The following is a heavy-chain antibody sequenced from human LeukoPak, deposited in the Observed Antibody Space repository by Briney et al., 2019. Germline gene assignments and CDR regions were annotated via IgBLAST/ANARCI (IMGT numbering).Heavy chain of an antibody. V-gene: IGHV3-21*01. CDR3: ARDKSGYHDY. D-gene: IGHD3-3*01. J-gene: IGHJ4*02. CDR1: GFTFSSYS. CDR2: ISSSSSYI. Sequence: GGSLRLCCAASGFTFSSYSMNWVRQAPGKGLEWVSSISSSSSYIYYADSVKGRFTISRDNAKNSLYLQMNSLRAEDTAVYYCARDKSGYHDYWGQGTLVTVSS.